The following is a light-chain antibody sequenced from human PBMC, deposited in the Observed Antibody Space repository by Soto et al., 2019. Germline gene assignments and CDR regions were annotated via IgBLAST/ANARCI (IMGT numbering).Light chain of an antibody. CDR2: GAS. J-gene: IGKJ4*01. V-gene: IGKV3-11*01. CDR1: LNVRTY. Sequence: EIVLTQSPATLSLFPGERATLSCRASLNVRTYLAWYQQKPGQPPRLLISGASNRATGIPARFSGSGSGTDFTLTISSLEPEDFAVYYCHQRSNCPRTFGGGTKVEIK. CDR3: HQRSNCPRT.